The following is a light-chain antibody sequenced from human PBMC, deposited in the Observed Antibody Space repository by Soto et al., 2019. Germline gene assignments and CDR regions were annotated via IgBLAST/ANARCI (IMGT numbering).Light chain of an antibody. V-gene: IGKV1-5*01. Sequence: DIQMTQSPSTLSASVGARVPITCRASQSISRGLAWYQQKPGKAPKLLIYDASTLESGVPSRFSGSGSATEFTLTISSLQPEDFATYCCQHYSTVWSFGQGTKVDIK. J-gene: IGKJ1*01. CDR2: DAS. CDR1: QSISRG. CDR3: QHYSTVWS.